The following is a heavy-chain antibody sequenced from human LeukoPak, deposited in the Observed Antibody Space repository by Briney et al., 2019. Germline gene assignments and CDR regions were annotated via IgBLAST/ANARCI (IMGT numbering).Heavy chain of an antibody. J-gene: IGHJ6*03. V-gene: IGHV5-51*01. Sequence: GESLKISCKASGYFFTSYWLGWVRQMPGKGLEWMGIIYPGDSDTRYSPSFQGQVTISVDKAITTAHLQWSSLRASDTAMYYCARRYYGAGSYQGCMDVWGKGTMVTVSS. CDR1: GYFFTSYW. D-gene: IGHD3-10*01. CDR3: ARRYYGAGSYQGCMDV. CDR2: IYPGDSDT.